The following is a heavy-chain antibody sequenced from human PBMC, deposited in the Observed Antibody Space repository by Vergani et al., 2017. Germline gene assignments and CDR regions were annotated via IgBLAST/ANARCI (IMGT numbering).Heavy chain of an antibody. V-gene: IGHV4-4*07. D-gene: IGHD3-22*01. Sequence: QVQLQESGPGLVKPSETLSLTCIVSGGSISPYYWSWIRQPAGKGLEWIGRIYTSESTNYNPSLKSRVTMSVDTSKNQFSLKLSSVTAADTAVYYCARGLGTDYYDSSGHAFDRDYWGQGTLVTVSS. CDR3: ARGLGTDYYDSSGHAFDRDY. CDR2: IYTSEST. J-gene: IGHJ4*02. CDR1: GGSISPYY.